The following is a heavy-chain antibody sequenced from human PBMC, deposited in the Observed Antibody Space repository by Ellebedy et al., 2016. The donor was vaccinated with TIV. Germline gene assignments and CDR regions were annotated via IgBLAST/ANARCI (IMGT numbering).Heavy chain of an antibody. Sequence: MPGGSLRLSCAVYGGSLTDYYWSWIRQPPGKGLEWIGDINHSGSANYNPSLKIRVTISVDRSKNQFSLKLTSVTAADTAVYYCSRGLQLDDVAVVAGYDHWGQGTLVTVSS. CDR2: INHSGSA. J-gene: IGHJ4*02. D-gene: IGHD2-15*01. CDR1: GGSLTDYY. CDR3: SRGLQLDDVAVVAGYDH. V-gene: IGHV4-34*01.